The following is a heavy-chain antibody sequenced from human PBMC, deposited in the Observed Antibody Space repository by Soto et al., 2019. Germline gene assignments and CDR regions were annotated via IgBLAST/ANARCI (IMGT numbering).Heavy chain of an antibody. V-gene: IGHV1-24*01. CDR2: FDPEDGET. CDR1: GHTLTELS. J-gene: IGHJ4*02. CDR3: AAGGTRWLHSPFDY. Sequence: QVQLLQSGAEVKKPGASVKVSCKVSGHTLTELSMHWVRQAPGRGLEWMGGFDPEDGETIFAQKFQVRVNMTEDTSTDSTYMELTSLRSEDTAVYYCAAGGTRWLHSPFDYWGQGTLVTISS. D-gene: IGHD1-1*01.